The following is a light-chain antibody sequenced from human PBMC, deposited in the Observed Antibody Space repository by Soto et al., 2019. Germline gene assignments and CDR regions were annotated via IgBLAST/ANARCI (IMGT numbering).Light chain of an antibody. CDR3: QVWDSGSDQLV. CDR2: EDT. J-gene: IGLJ2*01. CDR1: NIGFKS. V-gene: IGLV3-21*02. Sequence: SYELTQPSSVSVAPGQTARIACGGNNIGFKSVYWYQQRPGQAPVLVVSEDTDRPAGIHERISASNSGNTATLTISGVEGGDEADYYCQVWDSGSDQLVFGGGTKLTVL.